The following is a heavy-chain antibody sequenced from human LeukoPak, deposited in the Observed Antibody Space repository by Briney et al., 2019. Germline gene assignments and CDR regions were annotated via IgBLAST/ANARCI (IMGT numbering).Heavy chain of an antibody. V-gene: IGHV4-39*07. CDR3: ARVTYDGYQHFDY. J-gene: IGHJ4*02. CDR2: IHHRGTT. CDR1: GGSISTNTYY. D-gene: IGHD3-10*01. Sequence: SETLSLTCIVSGGSISTNTYYWGWIRLPPGKGLEWIGEIHHRGTTYYNPSLRSRVTISVDTSKNQFSLRLTSVTAADTAVYYCARVTYDGYQHFDYWGQGNLVTVS.